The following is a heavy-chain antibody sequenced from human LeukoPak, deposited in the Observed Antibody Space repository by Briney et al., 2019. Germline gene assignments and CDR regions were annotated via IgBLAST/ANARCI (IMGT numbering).Heavy chain of an antibody. D-gene: IGHD6-19*01. CDR2: IYPADSDT. J-gene: IGHJ4*02. CDR3: ATHLAVAGSFDY. CDR1: GYRLSSTW. V-gene: IGHV5-51*01. Sequence: GESLKISCKGSGYRLSSTWIAWVRQMPGKGLEYMGIIYPADSDTRYSPSFQGQVTISADKSISTAYLQWSSLRASDTAIYYCATHLAVAGSFDYWGQGTLVTVSS.